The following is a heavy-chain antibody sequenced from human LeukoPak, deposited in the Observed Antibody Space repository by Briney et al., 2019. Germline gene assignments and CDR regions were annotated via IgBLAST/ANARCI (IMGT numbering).Heavy chain of an antibody. CDR2: ISSSSSYI. CDR1: GITFSSDA. V-gene: IGHV3-21*01. CDR3: ARGDGYSSPDQP. Sequence: TGGSLRLSCAASGITFSSDAMSWIRQAPGKGLEWVSSISSSSSYIYYADSVKGRFTISRDNAKNSLYLQMNSLRAEDTAVYYCARGDGYSSPDQPWGQGTLVTVSS. D-gene: IGHD6-13*01. J-gene: IGHJ5*02.